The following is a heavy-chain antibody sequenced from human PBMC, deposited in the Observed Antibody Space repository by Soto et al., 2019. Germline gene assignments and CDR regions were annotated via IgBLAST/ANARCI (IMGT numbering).Heavy chain of an antibody. D-gene: IGHD3-16*01. Sequence: SETLSLTCTVSGGSMNSYFWSWIRQPPGKGLEWIGYIYYSGSTKYNSSLKSRVTISIDTSENQFSLKLDSMTAADTAVYYCVRLGGASGGYNWLDPWGQRTLVTVSS. V-gene: IGHV4-59*01. CDR3: VRLGGASGGYNWLDP. CDR1: GGSMNSYF. J-gene: IGHJ5*02. CDR2: IYYSGST.